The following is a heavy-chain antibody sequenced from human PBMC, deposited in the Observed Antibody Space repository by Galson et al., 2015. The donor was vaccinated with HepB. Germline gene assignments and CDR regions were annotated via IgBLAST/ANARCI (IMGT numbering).Heavy chain of an antibody. CDR2: ITPIFGIA. Sequence: SVKVSCKASGGTFSSYAISWVRQAPGQGLEWMGGITPIFGIANYAQKFQGRVTITADESTSTAYMELSSLRSEDTAVYYCARFRGYGFGYYFDYWGQGTLVTVSS. J-gene: IGHJ4*02. CDR1: GGTFSSYA. V-gene: IGHV1-69*13. CDR3: ARFRGYGFGYYFDY. D-gene: IGHD5-18*01.